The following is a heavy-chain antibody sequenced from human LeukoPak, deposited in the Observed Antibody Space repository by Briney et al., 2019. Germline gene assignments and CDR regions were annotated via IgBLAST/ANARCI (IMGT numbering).Heavy chain of an antibody. CDR1: GGSISSYY. CDR3: ARDKKQLSAFDI. D-gene: IGHD6-13*01. V-gene: IGHV4-59*12. CDR2: IYYSGST. Sequence: PSETLSLTCTVSGGSISSYYWSWIRQPPGKGLEWIGYIYYSGSTYYNPSLKSRVTISVDTSKNQFSLKLSSVTAADTAVYYCARDKKQLSAFDIWGQGTMVTVSS. J-gene: IGHJ3*02.